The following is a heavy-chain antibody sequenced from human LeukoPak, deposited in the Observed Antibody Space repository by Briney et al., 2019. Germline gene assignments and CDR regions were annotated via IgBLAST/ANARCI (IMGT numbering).Heavy chain of an antibody. CDR3: ARDQGGATRIDY. J-gene: IGHJ4*02. D-gene: IGHD1-26*01. CDR2: INSDGRST. CDR1: GFTFNTCW. Sequence: PGGSLRLSCAAAGFTFNTCWMHWFRQAPGKGLVWVSRINSDGRSTSYAGSVKGRFTISRDNAKKTLYLQMNSLRAEETAVYYCARDQGGATRIDYWGQGTLVTVSS. V-gene: IGHV3-74*01.